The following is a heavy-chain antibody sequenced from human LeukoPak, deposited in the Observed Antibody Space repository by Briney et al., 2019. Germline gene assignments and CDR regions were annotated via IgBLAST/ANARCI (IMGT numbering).Heavy chain of an antibody. CDR1: GGSISSYY. J-gene: IGHJ5*02. Sequence: NSSETLSLTCTVSGGSISSYYWSWIRQPPGKGLEWIGCIYYSGSTNYNPSLKSRVTISVDTSKNQFSLKLSSVTAADTAVYYCARNPKYCDILTGYYKFDPWGQGTLVTVSS. D-gene: IGHD3-9*01. V-gene: IGHV4-59*01. CDR3: ARNPKYCDILTGYYKFDP. CDR2: IYYSGST.